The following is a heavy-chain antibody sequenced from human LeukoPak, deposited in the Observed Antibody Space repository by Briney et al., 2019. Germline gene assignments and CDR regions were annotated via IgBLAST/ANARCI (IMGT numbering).Heavy chain of an antibody. CDR1: GFTFSSYA. V-gene: IGHV3-23*01. CDR2: ISAAGGIT. Sequence: PGGSLRLSCAASGFTFSSYAMSWVRQAPGKGLEWVSTISAAGGITYYADSVKGRFTISRDNSKNMLYLQMNSLRAEDMAVYYCAKGPCSTCLDLDYWGQGTLVTVSS. CDR3: AKGPCSTCLDLDY. J-gene: IGHJ4*02. D-gene: IGHD2-2*01.